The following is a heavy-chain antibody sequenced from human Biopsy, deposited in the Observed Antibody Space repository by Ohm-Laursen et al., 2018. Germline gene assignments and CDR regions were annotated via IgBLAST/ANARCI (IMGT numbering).Heavy chain of an antibody. CDR1: GFIHSTYT. CDR3: TRESALKWYQSLSYYNGMDV. Sequence: GSLRLSCSPSGFIHSTYTMNWLRQTPGEGLAWVASISSRSSDIYYADSVKGRFTISRDNAMNSLFLHMNSLRAEDTAVYYCTRESALKWYQSLSYYNGMDVWGQGTTVTVSS. D-gene: IGHD2-2*01. J-gene: IGHJ6*02. CDR2: ISSRSSDI. V-gene: IGHV3-21*01.